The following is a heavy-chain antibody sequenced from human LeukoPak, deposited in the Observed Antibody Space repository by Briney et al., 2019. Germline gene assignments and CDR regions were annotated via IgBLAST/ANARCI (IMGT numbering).Heavy chain of an antibody. D-gene: IGHD1-26*01. Sequence: ASVKVSCKASGYTFTGYFIHYVRQAPGQGLEWMGWINTNTGNPTYAQGFTGRFVFSLDTSVSTAYLQISSLKAEDTAVYYCARDPFKWELYAFDIWGQGTMVTVSS. J-gene: IGHJ3*02. CDR1: GYTFTGYF. V-gene: IGHV7-4-1*02. CDR2: INTNTGNP. CDR3: ARDPFKWELYAFDI.